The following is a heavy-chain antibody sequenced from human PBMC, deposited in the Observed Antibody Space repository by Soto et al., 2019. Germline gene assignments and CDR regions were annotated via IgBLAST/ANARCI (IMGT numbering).Heavy chain of an antibody. CDR2: ISWDGGST. CDR3: AKAPGGYTYGMDV. D-gene: IGHD5-18*01. V-gene: IGHV3-43*01. CDR1: GFTFDDYT. J-gene: IGHJ6*02. Sequence: GGSLRLSCAASGFTFDDYTMHWVRQAPGKGLEWVSLISWDGGSTYYADSVKGRFTISRDNSKNPLYLQMNSLRTEDTALYYCAKAPGGYTYGMDVWGQGTTVTVSS.